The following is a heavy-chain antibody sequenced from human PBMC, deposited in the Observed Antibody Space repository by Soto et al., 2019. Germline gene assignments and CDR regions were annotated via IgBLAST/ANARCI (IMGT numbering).Heavy chain of an antibody. V-gene: IGHV1-69*12. CDR1: GGTFSNFA. CDR3: ATDGQITSFVVASAPYAMDV. D-gene: IGHD2-15*01. CDR2: LIHLFGTG. Sequence: QVQLVQSGAEVKRPGSSVKVSCKASGGTFSNFAISWVRQAPGQGLEWMGGLIHLFGTGNYAQKCQGRVTITADESSSTAYMQLSSLRSADPAGSSWATDGQITSFVVASAPYAMDVWGQGTTVTVSS. J-gene: IGHJ6*02.